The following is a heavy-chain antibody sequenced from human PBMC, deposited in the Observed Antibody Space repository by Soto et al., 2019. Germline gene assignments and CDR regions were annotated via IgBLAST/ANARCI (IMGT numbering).Heavy chain of an antibody. CDR1: GFTFSSYA. Sequence: PGGSLRLSCAASGFTFSSYAMSWVRQAPGKGLEWVSAISGSGGSTYYADSVKGRFTISRDNSKNTLYLQMNSLRAEDTAVYYCAQADRIAVAGTAYRGQGTLVTVSS. CDR2: ISGSGGST. CDR3: AQADRIAVAGTAY. D-gene: IGHD6-19*01. J-gene: IGHJ4*02. V-gene: IGHV3-23*01.